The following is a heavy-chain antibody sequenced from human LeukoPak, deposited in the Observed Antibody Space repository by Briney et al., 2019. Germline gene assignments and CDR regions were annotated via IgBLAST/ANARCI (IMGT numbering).Heavy chain of an antibody. J-gene: IGHJ6*04. Sequence: PSETLSLTCTVSGGSISSYYWSWIRQPPGEGLEWIGYIYYSGSTNYNPSLKSRVTISVDTSKNQFSLKLSSVTAADTAVYYCARAQHVDTAMVNYYYYYGMDVWGKGTTVTVSS. CDR3: ARAQHVDTAMVNYYYYYGMDV. CDR1: GGSISSYY. V-gene: IGHV4-59*01. CDR2: IYYSGST. D-gene: IGHD5-18*01.